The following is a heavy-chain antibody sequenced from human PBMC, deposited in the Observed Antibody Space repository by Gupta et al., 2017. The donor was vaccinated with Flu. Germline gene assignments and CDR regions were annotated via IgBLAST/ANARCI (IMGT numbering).Heavy chain of an antibody. CDR1: GFTLRRHG. Sequence: QMQLVQSGGGVVQPGRSLRLSCAASGFTLRRHGLHWVRQRPGKGLEWVSAIWFDGITKDYADSVKGRFTVSRDYSKTTVFLQMDGLRVEETAMYYCARDGGDENGYHDAFDIWGQGTMVTVSS. V-gene: IGHV3-33*01. D-gene: IGHD2-21*01. J-gene: IGHJ3*02. CDR3: ARDGGDENGYHDAFDI. CDR2: IWFDGITK.